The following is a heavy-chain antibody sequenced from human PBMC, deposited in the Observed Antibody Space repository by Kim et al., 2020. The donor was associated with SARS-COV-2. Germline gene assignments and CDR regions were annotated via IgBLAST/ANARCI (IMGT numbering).Heavy chain of an antibody. CDR1: GGSISSSSYY. D-gene: IGHD6-13*01. V-gene: IGHV4-39*01. Sequence: SETLSLTCTVSGGSISSSSYYWGWIRQPPGKGLEWIGSIYYSGSTYYNPSLKSRVTISVDTSKNQFSLKLSSVTAADTAVYYCARGIYQQQLDAFDIWGQGTMVTFSS. CDR3: ARGIYQQQLDAFDI. CDR2: IYYSGST. J-gene: IGHJ3*02.